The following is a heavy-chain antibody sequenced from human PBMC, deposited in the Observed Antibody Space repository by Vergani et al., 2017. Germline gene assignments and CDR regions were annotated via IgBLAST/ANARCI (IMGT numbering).Heavy chain of an antibody. V-gene: IGHV1-46*01. CDR2: INPSGGST. CDR1: GYTFTSYY. CDR3: ARDRSSWYYYYYGMDV. D-gene: IGHD6-13*01. J-gene: IGHJ6*02. Sequence: QVQLVQSGAEVKKPGASVKVSCKASGYTFTSYYMHWVRQAPGQGLEWMGIINPSGGSTSYAQKFQGRVTITRDTSASTAYMELSSLRSEDTAVYYCARDRSSWYYYYYGMDVWGQGTTVTVSS.